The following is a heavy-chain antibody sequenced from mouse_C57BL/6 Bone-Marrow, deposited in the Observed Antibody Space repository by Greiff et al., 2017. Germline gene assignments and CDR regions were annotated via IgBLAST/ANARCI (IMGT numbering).Heavy chain of an antibody. V-gene: IGHV1-69*01. CDR3: ARETAQVYFDY. CDR2: IDPSDSYT. D-gene: IGHD3-2*02. CDR1: GYTFTSYW. J-gene: IGHJ2*01. Sequence: VQLQQPGAELVMPGASVKLSCKASGYTFTSYWMHWVKPRPGQGLEWIGEIDPSDSYTNYNQKFKGKSTLTVDKSSSTAYMQLSSLTSEDSAVYYCARETAQVYFDYWGQGTTLTVSS.